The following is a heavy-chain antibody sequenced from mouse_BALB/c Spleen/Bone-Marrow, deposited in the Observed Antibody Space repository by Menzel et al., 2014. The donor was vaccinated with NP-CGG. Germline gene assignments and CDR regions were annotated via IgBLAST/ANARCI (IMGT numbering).Heavy chain of an antibody. V-gene: IGHV7-3*02. J-gene: IGHJ2*01. D-gene: IGHD2-3*01. Sequence: EVQRVESGGGLVQPGGSLRLSCATSGFTFTDYYMSWVRQPPGKALEWLTFIRNKANSYTTEYSASVKGRFTISRDNSQSILYLQMNTLRAEDSATYYCARDMGLLRFDYWGQGTTLTVSS. CDR2: IRNKANSYTT. CDR1: GFTFTDYY. CDR3: ARDMGLLRFDY.